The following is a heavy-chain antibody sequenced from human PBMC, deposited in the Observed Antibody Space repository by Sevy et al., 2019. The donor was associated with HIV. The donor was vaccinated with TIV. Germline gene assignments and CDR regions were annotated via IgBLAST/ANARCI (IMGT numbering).Heavy chain of an antibody. Sequence: GSLRLSCTASGFTFGDYAMSWFRQAPGKGLEWVGFIRSKAYGGTTEYAASVKGRFTISRDDSKSIAYLQMNSLKTEDTAVYYCTRQNVLRFLEWFSRGAFDIWGQGTMVTVSS. J-gene: IGHJ3*02. CDR1: GFTFGDYA. V-gene: IGHV3-49*03. D-gene: IGHD3-3*01. CDR3: TRQNVLRFLEWFSRGAFDI. CDR2: IRSKAYGGTT.